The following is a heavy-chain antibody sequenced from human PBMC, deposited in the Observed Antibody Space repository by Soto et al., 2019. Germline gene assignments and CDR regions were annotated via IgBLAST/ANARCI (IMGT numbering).Heavy chain of an antibody. Sequence: EVQLLESGGGLVQSGGCLRLSCAASGFTFDSYVMSWVRRAPGKGLEWVSGISGSGGRTYYADSVKGRFTVSRDNSKNTLYLEMHSLRADDTAVYYCAKGSRWLQLGHLDSWGQGTLVTVSS. CDR3: AKGSRWLQLGHLDS. D-gene: IGHD5-12*01. J-gene: IGHJ4*02. CDR2: ISGSGGRT. CDR1: GFTFDSYV. V-gene: IGHV3-23*01.